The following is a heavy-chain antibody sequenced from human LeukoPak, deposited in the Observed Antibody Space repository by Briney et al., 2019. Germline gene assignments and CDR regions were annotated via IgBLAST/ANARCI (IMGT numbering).Heavy chain of an antibody. Sequence: PSETLSLTCAVYGGSFSGYYWSWIRQPPGKGLEWIGEINHSGSTNYNPSLKSRVTISVDTSKNQFSLKLSSVTAADTAVYYCARGQGCIAVAGRIDYWGQGTLVTVSS. J-gene: IGHJ4*02. CDR3: ARGQGCIAVAGRIDY. V-gene: IGHV4-34*01. CDR1: GGSFSGYY. D-gene: IGHD6-19*01. CDR2: INHSGST.